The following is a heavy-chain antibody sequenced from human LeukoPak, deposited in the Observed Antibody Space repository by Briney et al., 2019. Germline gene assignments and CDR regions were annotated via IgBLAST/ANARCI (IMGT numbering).Heavy chain of an antibody. CDR2: ISSYSGTI. Sequence: GGSLRLSCAASGFTFSFYSMNWVRQAPGKGLEWVSYISSYSGTIKYADSAKGRFTISRDNAKNSLYLQMNSLRAEDTAVYYRARDQGGMVSYWGQGTLVTVSS. V-gene: IGHV3-48*01. J-gene: IGHJ4*02. CDR1: GFTFSFYS. CDR3: ARDQGGMVSY. D-gene: IGHD2-8*01.